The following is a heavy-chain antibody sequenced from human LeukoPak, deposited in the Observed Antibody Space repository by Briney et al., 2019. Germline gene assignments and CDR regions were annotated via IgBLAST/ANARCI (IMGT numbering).Heavy chain of an antibody. V-gene: IGHV1-18*01. J-gene: IGHJ4*02. D-gene: IGHD3-22*01. CDR2: ISAYNGNT. CDR1: GYTFTSYG. Sequence: ASVKVPCKASGYTFTSYGISWVRQAPGQGLEWMGWISAYNGNTNYAQKLQGRVTMTTDTSTSTAYMELRSLRPDDTAVYYCARDGYYDSSGYYPRNYWGQGTLVTVSS. CDR3: ARDGYYDSSGYYPRNY.